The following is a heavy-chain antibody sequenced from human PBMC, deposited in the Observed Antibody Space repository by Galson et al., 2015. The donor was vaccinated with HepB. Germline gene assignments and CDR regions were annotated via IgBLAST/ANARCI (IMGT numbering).Heavy chain of an antibody. CDR1: GFTFSSYW. D-gene: IGHD3-10*01. J-gene: IGHJ5*02. V-gene: IGHV3-74*01. CDR2: INSDGSST. CDR3: ARDSYGSGRGWFDP. Sequence: LRLSCAASGFTFSSYWMHWVRQAPGKGLVWVSRINSDGSSTSYADSVKGRFTISRDNAKNTLYLQMNSLRAEDTAVYYCARDSYGSGRGWFDPWGQGTLVTVSS.